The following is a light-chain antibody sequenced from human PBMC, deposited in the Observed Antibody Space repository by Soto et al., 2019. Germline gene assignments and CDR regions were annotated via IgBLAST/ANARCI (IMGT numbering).Light chain of an antibody. J-gene: IGLJ2*01. Sequence: QSVLTQPLSASGSPGQSVTISCTGTSSDVGAYNYVSWYQQHPGQAPKLLIYEVVKRPSGVPDRFSGSKSGNTASLTVSGLQAEDEADYYCSSFACSNNYLLFGGGTKVTVL. CDR1: SSDVGAYNY. CDR2: EVV. V-gene: IGLV2-8*01. CDR3: SSFACSNNYLL.